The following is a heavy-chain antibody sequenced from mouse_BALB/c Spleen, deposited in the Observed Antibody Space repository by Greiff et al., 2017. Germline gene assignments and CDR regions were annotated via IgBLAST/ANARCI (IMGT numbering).Heavy chain of an antibody. D-gene: IGHD4-1*01. CDR2: INPSTGYT. CDR3: ARETGTRAMDY. V-gene: IGHV1-7*01. J-gene: IGHJ4*01. Sequence: QVQLQQSGAELAKPGASVKMSCKASGYTFTSYWMHWVKQRPGQGLEWIGYINPSTGYTEYNQKFKDKATLTADKSSSTAYMQLSSLTSEDSAVYYCARETGTRAMDYWGQGTSVTVSS. CDR1: GYTFTSYW.